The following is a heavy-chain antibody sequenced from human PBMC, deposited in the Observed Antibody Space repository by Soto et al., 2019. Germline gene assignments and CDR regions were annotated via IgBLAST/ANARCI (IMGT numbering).Heavy chain of an antibody. CDR2: IKNKNDGGTT. CDR1: GFSFKNDW. D-gene: IGHD3-10*01. J-gene: IGHJ4*01. Sequence: EVERVACGVGLVKPGGSLTLSCAASGFSFKNDWMNWVRQAPGKGLEWVGRIKNKNDGGTTDYAAFVKGRFTISRDASENTLYLHMNGLKTEDTGVYFCTGLWFGEIYNYWGQGSLVTVSS. CDR3: TGLWFGEIYNY. V-gene: IGHV3-15*07.